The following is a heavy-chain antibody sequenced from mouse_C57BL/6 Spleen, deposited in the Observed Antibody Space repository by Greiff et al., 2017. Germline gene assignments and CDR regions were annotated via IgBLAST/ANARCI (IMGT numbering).Heavy chain of an antibody. Sequence: VNLVESGPGLVAPSQSLSITCTVSGFSLTSYGVHWVRQPPGKGLEWLVVIWRGGSTTYNSALKSRLSIGKDNSKSHVFLKMNRLQNDDTDMYDSARHGSSPYAMDDWGKGTSVTVSS. D-gene: IGHD1-1*01. J-gene: IGHJ4*01. CDR3: ARHGSSPYAMDD. V-gene: IGHV2-6-1*01. CDR1: GFSLTSYG. CDR2: IWRGGST.